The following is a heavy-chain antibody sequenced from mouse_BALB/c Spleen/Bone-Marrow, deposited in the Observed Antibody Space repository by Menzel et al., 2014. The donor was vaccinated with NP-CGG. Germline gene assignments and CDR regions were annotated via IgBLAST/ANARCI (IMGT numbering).Heavy chain of an antibody. CDR1: GYTFTDYN. CDR2: IYPYNGGT. V-gene: IGHV1S29*02. CDR3: ARDDGYYDY. J-gene: IGHJ2*01. D-gene: IGHD2-3*01. Sequence: EVQGVESGPELVKPGASVKISCKASGYTFTDYNMHWVKQSHGKSLEWIGYIYPYNGGTGYNQKFKSKATLTVDNSSSTAYMELRSLTSEDSAVYYCARDDGYYDYWGQGTTLTVSS.